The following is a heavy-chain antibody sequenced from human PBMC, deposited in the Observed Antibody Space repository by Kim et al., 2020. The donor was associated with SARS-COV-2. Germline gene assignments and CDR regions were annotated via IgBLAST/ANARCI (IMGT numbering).Heavy chain of an antibody. CDR1: GGSISTYY. V-gene: IGHV4-59*08. J-gene: IGHJ4*02. CDR2: VYYSGST. CDR3: TRHAKYNSGWYADY. D-gene: IGHD6-19*01. Sequence: SETLSLTCTVSGGSISTYYWSWIRQPPGKGLEWIGNVYYSGSTNYNPSLKSRVTISVDTSKNQFSLKLSSVTAADTAVYYCTRHAKYNSGWYADYWGQGTLVTVSS.